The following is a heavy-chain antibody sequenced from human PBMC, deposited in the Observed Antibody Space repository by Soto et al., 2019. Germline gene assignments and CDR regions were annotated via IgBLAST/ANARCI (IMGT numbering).Heavy chain of an antibody. V-gene: IGHV1-69*13. CDR3: ARGTTHGRGYRGHESNDY. D-gene: IGHD5-12*01. Sequence: SVKVSCKASGGTFSSYAISWVRQAPGQGLEWMGGIIPIFGTANYAQKFQGRVTITADESTSTAYMELSSLRSEDTAVYYCARGTTHGRGYRGHESNDYSGPGTLVTVSS. CDR2: IIPIFGTA. J-gene: IGHJ4*02. CDR1: GGTFSSYA.